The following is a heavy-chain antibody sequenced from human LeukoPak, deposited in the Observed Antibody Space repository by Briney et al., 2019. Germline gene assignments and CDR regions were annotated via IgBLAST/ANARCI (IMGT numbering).Heavy chain of an antibody. J-gene: IGHJ4*02. D-gene: IGHD5-12*01. CDR2: IWYDGSNK. V-gene: IGHV3-33*01. Sequence: PGGSLRLSCAASGFTFSSYGMHWVRQAPGKGLGWVAVIWYDGSNKYYADSVKGRFTISRDNSKNTLYLQMNSLRAEDTAVYYCARDRVATITWYFDYWGQGILVTVSS. CDR1: GFTFSSYG. CDR3: ARDRVATITWYFDY.